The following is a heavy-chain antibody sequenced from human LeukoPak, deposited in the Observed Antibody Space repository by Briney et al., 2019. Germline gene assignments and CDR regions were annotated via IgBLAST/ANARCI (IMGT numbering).Heavy chain of an antibody. CDR3: ARATTVTTFDGPGYYYYMDV. V-gene: IGHV7-4-1*02. Sequence: ASVKVSCKASGYTFTSYAMNWVRQAPGQGLEWMGWINTNTGNPTYAQGFTGRFVFSLDTSVSTAYLQISSLKAEDTAVYYCARATTVTTFDGPGYYYYMDVWGKGTTVTVSS. J-gene: IGHJ6*03. D-gene: IGHD4-17*01. CDR1: GYTFTSYA. CDR2: INTNTGNP.